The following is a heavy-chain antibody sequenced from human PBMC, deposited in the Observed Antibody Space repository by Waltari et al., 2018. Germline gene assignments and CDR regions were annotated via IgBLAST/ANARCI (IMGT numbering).Heavy chain of an antibody. CDR1: GFTFSSYG. J-gene: IGHJ3*02. V-gene: IGHV3-30*18. Sequence: QVQLVESGGGVVQPGRSLRLSCSASGFTFSSYGMPRVRQAHGKGLEWVAVIWYDGSNKYDADSVKGRFTISRDNSKNTLYLQMNSLRAEDTAMYYCAKERRGGWKRGLDAFDIWGQGTMVTVSS. CDR2: IWYDGSNK. CDR3: AKERRGGWKRGLDAFDI. D-gene: IGHD6-19*01.